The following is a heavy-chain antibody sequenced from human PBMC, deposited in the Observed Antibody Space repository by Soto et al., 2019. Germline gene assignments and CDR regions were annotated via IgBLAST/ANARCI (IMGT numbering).Heavy chain of an antibody. D-gene: IGHD3-9*01. V-gene: IGHV4-34*01. Sequence: PSETLSLTCAVYGGSFSGYYCSWIRQPPWKGLEWIGEINHSGSTNYNPSLKSRVTISVDTSKNQFSLKLSSVTAADTAVYYCEREPPYYDILTGYSDKWFDPWGQGTLVTVSS. CDR3: EREPPYYDILTGYSDKWFDP. J-gene: IGHJ5*02. CDR1: GGSFSGYY. CDR2: INHSGST.